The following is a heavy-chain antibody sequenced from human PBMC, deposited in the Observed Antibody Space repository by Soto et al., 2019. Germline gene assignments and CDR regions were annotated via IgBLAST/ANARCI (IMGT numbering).Heavy chain of an antibody. Sequence: HPGGSLRLSCAASGFTFDDYVMHWVRQGPGKGLEWVSGISWNGNSRDYAESVKGRFTISRDNAKNSLYLQMNSLRDEDTALYYCAPGFSSSTYYIDSWGLGTLVTVSS. J-gene: IGHJ4*02. CDR3: APGFSSSTYYIDS. V-gene: IGHV3-9*01. D-gene: IGHD2-2*01. CDR2: ISWNGNSR. CDR1: GFTFDDYV.